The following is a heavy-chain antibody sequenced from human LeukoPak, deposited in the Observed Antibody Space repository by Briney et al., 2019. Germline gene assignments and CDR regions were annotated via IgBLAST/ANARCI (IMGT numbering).Heavy chain of an antibody. CDR3: ARGREYSSSWYFGY. V-gene: IGHV3-48*03. Sequence: GGSLRLSCAASGFTFSSYEMNWVRQAPGKGLEWVSYISSSGSTIYYADSVKGRFTISRDNAKNSLYLQMNSLRAEDTAVYYCARGREYSSSWYFGYWGQGTLVTVSS. CDR2: ISSSGSTI. CDR1: GFTFSSYE. D-gene: IGHD6-13*01. J-gene: IGHJ4*02.